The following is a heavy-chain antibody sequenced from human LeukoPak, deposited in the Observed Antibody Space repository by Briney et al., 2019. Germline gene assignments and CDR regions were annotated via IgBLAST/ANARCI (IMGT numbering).Heavy chain of an antibody. D-gene: IGHD5-12*01. V-gene: IGHV4-59*01. CDR2: TYNSGST. CDR1: GGSIGSDY. J-gene: IGHJ5*02. CDR3: ASASGYPNNWFEP. Sequence: SETLSLTCTVSGGSIGSDYWGWIRQSPGKGREWIGYTYNSGSTKYNPSLKSRVTISVGTSKNHFSLIMGSVTAADTAVYYCASASGYPNNWFEPWGQGILVTVSS.